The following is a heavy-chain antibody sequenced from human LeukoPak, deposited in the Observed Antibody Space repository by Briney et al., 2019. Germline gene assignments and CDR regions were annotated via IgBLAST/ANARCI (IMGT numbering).Heavy chain of an antibody. CDR1: GYSFTDYY. CDR2: INTKSGRT. V-gene: IGHV1-2*02. D-gene: IGHD3-3*01. Sequence: ASVKVSWKTSGYSFTDYYMHWVRQAPGQGLEWMGWINTKSGRTSSARKFQGRVTMTRDPSITTVYMDMAWLTSDDTAIYFCARADFIDAGPYLIGPWGQGTLVTVSS. CDR3: ARADFIDAGPYLIGP. J-gene: IGHJ5*02.